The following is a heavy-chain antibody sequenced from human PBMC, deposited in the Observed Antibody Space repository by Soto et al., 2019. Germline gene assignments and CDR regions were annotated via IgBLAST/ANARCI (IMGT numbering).Heavy chain of an antibody. CDR3: ARDRFEAAGLNYHYFYGMDV. Sequence: SQTLSLTCAISGDSVSSNSAAWNWIRQSPSRGLEWLGRTYYRSKWYNDYAVSVKSRITINPDTSQNQFSLQLNSVTPEDTALYYCARDRFEAAGLNYHYFYGMDVWGQGTRVTFSS. V-gene: IGHV6-1*01. CDR2: TYYRSKWYN. D-gene: IGHD6-13*01. CDR1: GDSVSSNSAA. J-gene: IGHJ6*02.